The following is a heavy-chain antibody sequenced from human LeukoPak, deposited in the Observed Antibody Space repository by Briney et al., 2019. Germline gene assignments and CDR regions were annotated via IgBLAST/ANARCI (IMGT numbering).Heavy chain of an antibody. J-gene: IGHJ4*02. V-gene: IGHV4-61*02. CDR2: IFNTGST. Sequence: PSETLSLTCTVSGGSISSDSYYWSWIRQPAGKGLEWIGRIFNTGSTNSIPSLKSRVTISLDTSKNQFSLQLNSVTPEDTAVYYCARSGSGWYFDYWGQGTLVTVSS. D-gene: IGHD6-19*01. CDR1: GGSISSDSYY. CDR3: ARSGSGWYFDY.